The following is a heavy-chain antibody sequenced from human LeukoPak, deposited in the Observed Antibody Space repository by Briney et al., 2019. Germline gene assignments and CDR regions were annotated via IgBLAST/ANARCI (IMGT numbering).Heavy chain of an antibody. V-gene: IGHV1-45*02. CDR1: GYTFTYRY. J-gene: IGHJ4*02. CDR2: ITPFNGNT. CDR3: ASTGGYSYDILN. D-gene: IGHD3-9*01. Sequence: ASVKVSCKASGYTFTYRYLHWLRQAPGQALEWMGWITPFNGNTNYAQKFQDKVTITRDRTLSTAYMELSSLRSEDTAMYYCASTGGYSYDILNWGQGTLVTVSS.